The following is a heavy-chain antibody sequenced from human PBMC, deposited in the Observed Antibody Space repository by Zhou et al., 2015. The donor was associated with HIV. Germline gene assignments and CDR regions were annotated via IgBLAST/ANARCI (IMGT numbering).Heavy chain of an antibody. D-gene: IGHD3-16*01. Sequence: QVQLVQSGTEVKKPGSSVKVSCKASGGTFNTYEVSWVRQAPGQGLEWMGGIIPMFGTANDAQKFQGRVTITADRSTSTAYMELRSLRYEDTAVYYCARERGGGTRPDWRYFDLWGRGTLVIVSS. CDR3: ARERGGGTRPDWRYFDL. V-gene: IGHV1-69*06. CDR1: GGTFNTYE. J-gene: IGHJ2*01. CDR2: IIPMFGTA.